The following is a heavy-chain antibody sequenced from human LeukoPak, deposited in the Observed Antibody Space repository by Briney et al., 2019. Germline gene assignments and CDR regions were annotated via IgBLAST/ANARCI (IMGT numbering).Heavy chain of an antibody. CDR2: IKQDGSEK. CDR3: AALLPANYFDY. J-gene: IGHJ4*02. D-gene: IGHD1-26*01. Sequence: GGSLRLSCAASGFTFSSYSMNWVRQAPGKGLEWVANIKQDGSEKYYVDSVKGRFTISRDNAKNSLYLQMNSLRAEDTAVYYCAALLPANYFDYWGQGTLVTVSS. V-gene: IGHV3-7*03. CDR1: GFTFSSYS.